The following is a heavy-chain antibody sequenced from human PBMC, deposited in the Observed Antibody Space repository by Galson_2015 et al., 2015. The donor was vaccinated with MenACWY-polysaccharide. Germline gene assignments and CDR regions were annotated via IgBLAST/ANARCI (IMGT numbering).Heavy chain of an antibody. CDR1: GYTFTGYY. J-gene: IGHJ4*02. CDR2: INPNSGGT. V-gene: IGHV1-2*06. D-gene: IGHD3-10*01. Sequence: SVKVSCKASGYTFTGYYMHWVRQAPGQGLEWMGRINPNSGGTNYAQKFQGRVTMTRDTSISTAYMELSRLRSDDTAVYYCARSSPRGFGEFDVDYWGQGTLVTVSS. CDR3: ARSSPRGFGEFDVDY.